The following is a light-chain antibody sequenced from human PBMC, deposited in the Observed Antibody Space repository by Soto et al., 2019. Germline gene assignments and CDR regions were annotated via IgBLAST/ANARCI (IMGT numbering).Light chain of an antibody. CDR3: SSYTTSNTWV. V-gene: IGLV2-14*01. J-gene: IGLJ3*02. CDR2: EVS. CDR1: SSDVGAYDY. Sequence: QSALTQPASVSGSPGQSINISCTGTSSDVGAYDYVSWYQQHPGKAPKFMLYEVSNRPSGLSNRFSGSKSGNTASLTISGLQAEDEADYYCSSYTTSNTWVFGGGTKLTVL.